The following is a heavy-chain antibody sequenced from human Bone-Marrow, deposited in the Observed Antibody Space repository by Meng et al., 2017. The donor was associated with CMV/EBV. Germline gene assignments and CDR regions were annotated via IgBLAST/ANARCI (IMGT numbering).Heavy chain of an antibody. Sequence: GESLKISCAASGFTFSSYAMSWIRQAPGKGLEWVSYISSSGSTIYYADSVKGRFTISRDNAKNSLYLQMNSLRAEDTAVYYCAREAVYCSSTSCYQDGMDVWGQGTTVTVSS. V-gene: IGHV3-11*04. J-gene: IGHJ6*02. CDR1: GFTFSSYA. CDR2: ISSSGSTI. D-gene: IGHD2-2*01. CDR3: AREAVYCSSTSCYQDGMDV.